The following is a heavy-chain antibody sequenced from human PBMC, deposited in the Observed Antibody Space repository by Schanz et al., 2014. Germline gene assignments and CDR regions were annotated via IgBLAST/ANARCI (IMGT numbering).Heavy chain of an antibody. CDR1: GYIFGSHG. V-gene: IGHV1-46*01. CDR2: INPSGGST. D-gene: IGHD3-3*01. Sequence: QVQLVQSGAEVKKPGASVKVSCKASGYIFGSHGMTWVRQAPGQGLEWMGIINPSGGSTSYAQKFQGRVTMTRDTSTSTVYMELSSLRSDDTAMYYCVTEKRMESGTWAKAFDIWGQGTRVTVSS. J-gene: IGHJ3*02. CDR3: VTEKRMESGTWAKAFDI.